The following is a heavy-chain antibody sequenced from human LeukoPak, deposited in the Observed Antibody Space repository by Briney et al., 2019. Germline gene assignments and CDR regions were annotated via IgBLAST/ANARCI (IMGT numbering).Heavy chain of an antibody. CDR1: GFTFSSYG. CDR2: IWYDGSNK. Sequence: GGSLRLSCAASGFTFSSYGMHWVRQAPGKGLEWVAVIWYDGSNKYYADSVKGRFTISRDNSKNTLYLQMNSPRAEDTAVYYCARAVVVTAMSDYWGQGTLVTVSS. D-gene: IGHD2-21*02. V-gene: IGHV3-33*01. CDR3: ARAVVVTAMSDY. J-gene: IGHJ4*02.